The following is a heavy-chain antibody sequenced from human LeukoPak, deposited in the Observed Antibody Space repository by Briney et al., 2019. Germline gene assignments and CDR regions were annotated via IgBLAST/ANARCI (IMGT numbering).Heavy chain of an antibody. Sequence: SETLSLTCTVSGGSLSSYYWSWVRHPPRKGREWSGYIYYSGSNTYHSCLKSRVTRSGDTSKTQFSLKMSSVTAADRAVYYCASVTREYDFWSGYQTPYYFDYWGQGTLVTVSS. CDR2: IYYSGSN. CDR1: GGSLSSYY. CDR3: ASVTREYDFWSGYQTPYYFDY. V-gene: IGHV4-59*08. D-gene: IGHD3-3*01. J-gene: IGHJ4*02.